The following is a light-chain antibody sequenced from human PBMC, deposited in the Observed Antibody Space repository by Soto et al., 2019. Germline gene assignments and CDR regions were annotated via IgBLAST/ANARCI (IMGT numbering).Light chain of an antibody. Sequence: EIVLTQSPGTLSLSPGERATLSCRASQSVYRNFLAWYQQKPGQAPRLLIYGASSRATGIPDRFSGSGSGTDFSLIISRLEPEDFAAYYCQQYGSSPSTFGPGTKVHIK. CDR2: GAS. CDR1: QSVYRNF. CDR3: QQYGSSPST. V-gene: IGKV3-20*01. J-gene: IGKJ3*01.